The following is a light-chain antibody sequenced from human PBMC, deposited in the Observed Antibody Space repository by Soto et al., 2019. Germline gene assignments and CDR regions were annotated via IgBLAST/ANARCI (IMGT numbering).Light chain of an antibody. V-gene: IGKV1-16*02. Sequence: DIQMTPSPSSLSASVGDRVTITCRASQDISNYLAWFQQKPGKAPKSLIYAASNLQSGVPSKFSGSGSGTDFTLTISSLQPEDFATYYCQQYNSYPLTFGQGTRLEIK. CDR2: AAS. J-gene: IGKJ5*01. CDR1: QDISNY. CDR3: QQYNSYPLT.